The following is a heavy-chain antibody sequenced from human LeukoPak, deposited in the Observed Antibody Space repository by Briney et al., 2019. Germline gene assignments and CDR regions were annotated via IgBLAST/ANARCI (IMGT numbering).Heavy chain of an antibody. CDR2: IYYSGST. CDR1: GGSISSYY. CDR3: ARDCTNGVCALDY. D-gene: IGHD2-8*01. J-gene: IGHJ4*02. Sequence: NPSETLSLTCTVSGGSISSYYWSWIRQPPGKGLEWIGYIYYSGSTNYNPSLKSRVTMSVDTSKNQFSLKLSSVTAADTAVYYCARDCTNGVCALDYWGQGTLVTVSS. V-gene: IGHV4-59*12.